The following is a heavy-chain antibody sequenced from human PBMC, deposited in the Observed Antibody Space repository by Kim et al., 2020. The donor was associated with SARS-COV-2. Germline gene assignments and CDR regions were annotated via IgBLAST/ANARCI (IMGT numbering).Heavy chain of an antibody. Sequence: GGSLRLSCAASGFTFDDYAMHWVRQAPGKGLEWVSGISWNSGSIGYADSVKGRFTISRDNAKNSLYLQMNSLRAEDTALYYCARLKQKVGNWFDPWGQGTLVTVSS. CDR2: ISWNSGSI. J-gene: IGHJ5*02. V-gene: IGHV3-9*01. CDR1: GFTFDDYA. D-gene: IGHD3-22*01. CDR3: ARLKQKVGNWFDP.